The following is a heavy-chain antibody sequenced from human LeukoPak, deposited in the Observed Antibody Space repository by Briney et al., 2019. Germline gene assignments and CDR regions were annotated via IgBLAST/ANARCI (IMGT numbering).Heavy chain of an antibody. CDR2: IYYSGST. D-gene: IGHD1-26*01. V-gene: IGHV4-39*07. CDR1: GGSISSSSYY. CDR3: ASSEWELLGSYAFDI. Sequence: SETLSLTCTVSGGSISSSSYYWGWIRQPPGKGLEWIGSIYYSGSTYYNPSLKSRVTISVDTSKNQFSLKLSSVTAADTAVYYCASSEWELLGSYAFDIWGQGTMVTVSS. J-gene: IGHJ3*02.